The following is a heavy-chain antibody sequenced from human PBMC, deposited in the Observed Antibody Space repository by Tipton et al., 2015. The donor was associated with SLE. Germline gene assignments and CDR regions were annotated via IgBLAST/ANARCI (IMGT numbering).Heavy chain of an antibody. Sequence: SLRLSCAASGFTFSSYGMHWVRQAPGKGLEWVAFIRYDGSNKYYADSVKGRFTISRDNSKNTLYLQMNSLRAEDTAVYYCAKDRDYGGNSFDYWGQGTLVTVSS. CDR3: AKDRDYGGNSFDY. D-gene: IGHD4-23*01. CDR2: IRYDGSNK. CDR1: GFTFSSYG. V-gene: IGHV3-30*02. J-gene: IGHJ4*02.